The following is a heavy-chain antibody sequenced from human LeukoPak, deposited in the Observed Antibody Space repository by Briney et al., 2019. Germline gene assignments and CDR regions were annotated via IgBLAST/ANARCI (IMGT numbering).Heavy chain of an antibody. V-gene: IGHV4-61*02. J-gene: IGHJ6*03. D-gene: IGHD4-17*01. CDR2: IYTSGSS. CDR3: ARAAYGDSRYYSFYLDV. CDR1: GDSISSGNYY. Sequence: SETLSLTCTVSGDSISSGNYYWSWIRQPAGKGLEWIGRIYTSGSSNYNPSLKSRVTMSVDTSKNQFSLRLTSVTAADTAVYYCARAAYGDSRYYSFYLDVGGKGPTVTVSS.